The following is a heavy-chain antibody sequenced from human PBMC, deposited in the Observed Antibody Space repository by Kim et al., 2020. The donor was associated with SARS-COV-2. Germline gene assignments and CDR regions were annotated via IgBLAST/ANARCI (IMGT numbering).Heavy chain of an antibody. CDR2: IGPSGGST. V-gene: IGHV3-23*01. J-gene: IGHJ4*02. CDR1: GFSFSSYA. CDR3: AKLFYRGLNYFDY. Sequence: GGSLRLSCAASGFSFSSYAMSWVRQAPGKGLEWVSGIGPSGGSTYYADSVKGRFTISRDNSKNTLYLQMNSLRAEDTAVYYCAKLFYRGLNYFDYWGQGTLVTVSS. D-gene: IGHD3-10*01.